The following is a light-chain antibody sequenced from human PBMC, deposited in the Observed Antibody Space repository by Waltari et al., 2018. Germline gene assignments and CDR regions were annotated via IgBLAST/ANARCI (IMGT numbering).Light chain of an antibody. V-gene: IGKV1-33*01. CDR1: QDIRNY. CDR2: AAF. J-gene: IGKJ1*01. Sequence: DIQMTQSPSSLSASAGDTVTITCQASQDIRNYLNWYQQKPGEAPKLLIYAAFNLETGVPSRFSGSGSGTDFTFTISSLQPEDIATYYCLQHQNLPWTFGQGTKVEIK. CDR3: LQHQNLPWT.